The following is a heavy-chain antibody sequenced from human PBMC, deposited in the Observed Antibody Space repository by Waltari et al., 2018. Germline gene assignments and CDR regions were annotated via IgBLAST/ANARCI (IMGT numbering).Heavy chain of an antibody. J-gene: IGHJ4*02. CDR1: GGSISSSSYY. V-gene: IGHV4-39*01. CDR3: ACLVGANGGLDY. CDR2: IYYRGRN. D-gene: IGHD1-26*01. Sequence: QLQLQESGPGLVKPSETLSLTCTVSGGSISSSSYYRGWIRQPPGKGLEGIGRIYYRGRNKHNPALKSRVNIYVETSKNQVSPKLSSVNGADTAVYYCACLVGANGGLDYWGQGTLVTVSS.